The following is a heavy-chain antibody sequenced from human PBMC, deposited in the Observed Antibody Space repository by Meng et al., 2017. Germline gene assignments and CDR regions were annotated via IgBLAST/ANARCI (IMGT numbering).Heavy chain of an antibody. CDR3: ARLKRFGELLGWFDP. CDR2: ISSSSSYI. V-gene: IGHV3-21*01. J-gene: IGHJ5*02. CDR1: GFTFSSYS. D-gene: IGHD3-10*01. Sequence: GQLVEYVGGLVKPVGSLRLSCAASGFTFSSYSMNWVRQAPGKGLEWVSSISSSSSYIYYADSVKGRFTISRDNAKNSLYLQMNSLRAEDTAVYYCARLKRFGELLGWFDPWGQGTLVTVSS.